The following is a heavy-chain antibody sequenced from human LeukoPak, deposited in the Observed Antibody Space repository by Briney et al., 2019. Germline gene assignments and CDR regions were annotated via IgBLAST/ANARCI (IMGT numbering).Heavy chain of an antibody. D-gene: IGHD3/OR15-3a*01. J-gene: IGHJ6*03. V-gene: IGHV3-48*04. Sequence: GGSLRLSCAASGFTFSRYSMNWVRQAPGKGLEWLSFINTSGSSIYYADSVKGRFTISRDNAKNTLYLQMNSLRAEDTAVYFCVRARLSKRDFWTDFGAYYYYMDVWGTGTTATVSS. CDR3: VRARLSKRDFWTDFGAYYYYMDV. CDR1: GFTFSRYS. CDR2: INTSGSSI.